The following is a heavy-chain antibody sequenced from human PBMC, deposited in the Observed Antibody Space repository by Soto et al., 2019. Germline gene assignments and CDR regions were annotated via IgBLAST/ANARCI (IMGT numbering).Heavy chain of an antibody. CDR3: ASGQSYYYDSSGYPTHSYYGVDV. V-gene: IGHV1-18*01. D-gene: IGHD3-22*01. Sequence: SVKVSCKASGYTFTSYGISWVRQAPGQGLEWMGWISAYNGNTNYAQKLQGRATMTTDTSTSTAYMELRSLRSDDTAVYYSASGQSYYYDSSGYPTHSYYGVDVWGQGTTVTVSS. CDR2: ISAYNGNT. CDR1: GYTFTSYG. J-gene: IGHJ6*02.